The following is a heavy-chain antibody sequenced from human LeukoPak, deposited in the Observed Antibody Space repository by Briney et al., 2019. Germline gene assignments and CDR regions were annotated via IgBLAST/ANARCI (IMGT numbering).Heavy chain of an antibody. J-gene: IGHJ4*02. D-gene: IGHD3-16*01. CDR2: INDSGST. Sequence: SETLSLTCAVYGGSFSGSYWYWVRQPPGKGLGSVGEINDSGSTNYNPSLKSRVTISVDTSKTQFSLKLSSVTAADTAVYYCARGPPLWRSMIGIYYFDYWGQGTLVTVSS. CDR3: ARGPPLWRSMIGIYYFDY. V-gene: IGHV4-34*01. CDR1: GGSFSGSY.